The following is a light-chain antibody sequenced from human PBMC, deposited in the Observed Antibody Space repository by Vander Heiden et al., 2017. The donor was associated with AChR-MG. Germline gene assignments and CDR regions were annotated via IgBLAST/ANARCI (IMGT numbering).Light chain of an antibody. CDR2: GNT. V-gene: IGLV1-40*01. J-gene: IGLJ3*02. Sequence: QSELPQPPSVSGAPGQRVTISCTGSSSSIGADYDVQCYQELPGTDTKLRCFGNTERTSGVPDRFSGYKSATSDSLDITGLQAEDEPEDDSQSYDISLSAWVFGGGTKLTVL. CDR3: QSYDISLSAWV. CDR1: SSSIGADYD.